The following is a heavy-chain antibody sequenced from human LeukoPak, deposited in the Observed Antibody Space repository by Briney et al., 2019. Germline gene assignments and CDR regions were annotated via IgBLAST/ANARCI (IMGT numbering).Heavy chain of an antibody. CDR2: INHSGST. J-gene: IGHJ3*02. V-gene: IGHV4-34*01. D-gene: IGHD6-19*01. CDR3: ATTGGIAVAGGAFDI. Sequence: SETLSLTCTVSGGSISNKYWSWIRQPPGKGLEWIGEINHSGSTNYNPSLKSRVTISVDTSKNQFSLKLSSVTAADTAVYYCATTGGIAVAGGAFDIWGQGTMVTVSS. CDR1: GGSISNKY.